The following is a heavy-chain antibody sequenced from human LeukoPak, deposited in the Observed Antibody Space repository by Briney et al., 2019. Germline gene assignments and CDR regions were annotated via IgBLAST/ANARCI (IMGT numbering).Heavy chain of an antibody. V-gene: IGHV4-34*01. CDR2: TNHSGST. CDR1: GGSFSGYY. D-gene: IGHD2-2*01. Sequence: PSETLSLTCAVYGGSFSGYYWSWIRQPPGKGLDWIGETNHSGSTNYNPSLKSRVTISVDTSKNQFSLKLSSVTAADTAVYYCARGYCSSTSCSYYFDYWGQGTLVTVSS. CDR3: ARGYCSSTSCSYYFDY. J-gene: IGHJ4*02.